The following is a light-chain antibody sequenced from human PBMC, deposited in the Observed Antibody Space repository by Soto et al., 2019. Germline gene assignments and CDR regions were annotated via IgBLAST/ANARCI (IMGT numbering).Light chain of an antibody. Sequence: EIVMTQSPVTLSVSPGERATLSCRASQSVRSTYLAWYQQKPGQAPRLLIYGASNRATGIPSRFSGSGSGTDFTLTISSLQPEDFATYYCQQSYSTPLFGQGTKVDIK. J-gene: IGKJ1*01. CDR1: QSVRSTY. V-gene: IGKV3D-15*01. CDR2: GAS. CDR3: QQSYSTPL.